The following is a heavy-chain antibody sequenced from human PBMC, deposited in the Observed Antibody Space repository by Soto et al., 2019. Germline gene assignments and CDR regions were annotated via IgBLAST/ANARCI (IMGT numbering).Heavy chain of an antibody. CDR3: VRGRAVAGINDEAFDL. Sequence: ASVKVSCKASGYIFSDYYMHWVRQAPGQGLECMGWINPNSGDTIYAQKFQGRVTVTGDPSISTAYMELSRLTSDDTAVYYCVRGRAVAGINDEAFDLWGQGTMVTVSS. V-gene: IGHV1-2*02. CDR2: INPNSGDT. J-gene: IGHJ3*01. D-gene: IGHD6-19*01. CDR1: GYIFSDYY.